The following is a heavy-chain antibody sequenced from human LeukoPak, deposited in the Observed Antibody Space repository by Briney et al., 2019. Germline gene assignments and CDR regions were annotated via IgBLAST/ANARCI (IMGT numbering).Heavy chain of an antibody. D-gene: IGHD3-10*01. CDR1: GGSISSGSYY. V-gene: IGHV4-61*02. Sequence: SQTLSLTCTVSGGSISSGSYYWSWIRQPAGKGLEWIGRIYYSGSTNYNPSLKSRVTISVDTSKNQFSLKLSSVTAADTAVYYCARGGGLWFGELFRLDYYYYYMDVWGKGTTVTVSS. CDR3: ARGGGLWFGELFRLDYYYYYMDV. CDR2: IYYSGST. J-gene: IGHJ6*03.